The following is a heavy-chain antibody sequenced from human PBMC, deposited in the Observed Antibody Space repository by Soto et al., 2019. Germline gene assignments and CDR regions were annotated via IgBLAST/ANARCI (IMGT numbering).Heavy chain of an antibody. CDR1: GGSFSGYY. J-gene: IGHJ6*03. D-gene: IGHD1-7*01. V-gene: IGHV4-34*01. Sequence: SETLSLTCAVYGGSFSGYYWSWIRQPPGKGLEWIGEINHSGSTNYNPSLKSRVTISVDTSKNQFSLKLSSVTAADTAVYYCARGGRWNYIGYYYYYYMDVWGKGTTVT. CDR3: ARGGRWNYIGYYYYYYMDV. CDR2: INHSGST.